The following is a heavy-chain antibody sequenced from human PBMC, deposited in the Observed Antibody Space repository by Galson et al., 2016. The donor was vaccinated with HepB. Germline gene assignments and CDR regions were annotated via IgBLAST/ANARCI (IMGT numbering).Heavy chain of an antibody. D-gene: IGHD6-19*01. CDR2: ISSGGSHS. V-gene: IGHV3-21*03. CDR1: GFTFRNSS. CDR3: ARKSLSSQQWPVRGFYYSGMDV. J-gene: IGHJ6*02. Sequence: SLRLSCAASGFTFRNSSMIWVRQAPGKGLEWVSSISSGGSHSYYPDSLKGRFTISRDNTKNSLYLQIDSLRAEDTGVYYCARKSLSSQQWPVRGFYYSGMDVWGQGTKVTVS.